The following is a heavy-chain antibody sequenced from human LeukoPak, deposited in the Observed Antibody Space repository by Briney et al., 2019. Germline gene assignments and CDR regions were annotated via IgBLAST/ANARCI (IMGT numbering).Heavy chain of an antibody. V-gene: IGHV3-30-3*01. J-gene: IGHJ6*02. CDR2: ISYDGSNK. CDR3: ASIYYDGFGAPGMDV. D-gene: IGHD3-22*01. Sequence: GGSLRLSCAASGFTFSSYAMHWVRQAPGKGLEWVAVISYDGSNKYYADSVKGRFTISRDNSKNTLYLQMNSLRAEDTAVYYCASIYYDGFGAPGMDVWGQGTTVTVSS. CDR1: GFTFSSYA.